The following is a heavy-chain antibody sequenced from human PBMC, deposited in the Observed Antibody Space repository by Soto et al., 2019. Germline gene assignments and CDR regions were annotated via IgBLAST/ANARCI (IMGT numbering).Heavy chain of an antibody. CDR1: GFTFGDYA. J-gene: IGHJ6*03. CDR2: IRSKAYGGTT. CDR3: TRDVGYSSGPTWEGYYYYYYYMDV. Sequence: GGSLRLSCTASGFTFGDYAMSWFRQAPGKGLEWVGFIRSKAYGGTTEYAGSVKGRFTISRDDSKSIAYLQMNSLKTEDTAVYYCTRDVGYSSGPTWEGYYYYYYYMDVWGKGTTVTVSS. D-gene: IGHD6-19*01. V-gene: IGHV3-49*03.